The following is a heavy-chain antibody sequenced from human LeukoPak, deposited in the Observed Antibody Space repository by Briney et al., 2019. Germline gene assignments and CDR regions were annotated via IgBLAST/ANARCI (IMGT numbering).Heavy chain of an antibody. CDR2: LSHDGSHS. D-gene: IGHD2-2*01. J-gene: IGHJ6*02. CDR1: GFTFSDYA. V-gene: IGHV3-30*04. Sequence: PPGRSLRLSCVASGFTFSDYAMHWVRQPLGKGPEWVAALSHDGSHSSYADSVKGRFTISRDKSQNTVYLQMNSLRTEDTAVYYCARVSISLGRVVVVPAALLPTGMDVWGQGTTVTVSS. CDR3: ARVSISLGRVVVVPAALLPTGMDV.